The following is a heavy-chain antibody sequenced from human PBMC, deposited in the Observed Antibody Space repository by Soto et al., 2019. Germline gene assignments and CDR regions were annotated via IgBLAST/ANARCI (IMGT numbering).Heavy chain of an antibody. J-gene: IGHJ6*02. V-gene: IGHV1-2*01. CDR2: INPNTGGT. CDR1: GYTFSGYA. CDR3: ARSRLAKHYYAIHGFYNFYGMDV. D-gene: IGHD3-10*01. Sequence: QVQLVQSGSEVKKPGASLKVSCKASGYTFSGYAVHWVRRAPGQGLEWMGRINPNTGGTNYAQKFPGRLTGTRDPSITTPYHELSSLKSDDTAVYFCARSRLAKHYYAIHGFYNFYGMDVWGQGTTVTVSS.